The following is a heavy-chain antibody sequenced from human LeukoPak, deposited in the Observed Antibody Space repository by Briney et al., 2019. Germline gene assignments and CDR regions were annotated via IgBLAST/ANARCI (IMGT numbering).Heavy chain of an antibody. CDR1: GYSISSGYY. V-gene: IGHV4-38-2*02. J-gene: IGHJ4*02. CDR2: IYYSGST. D-gene: IGHD6-19*01. Sequence: PSETLSLTCTVSGYSISSGYYWGWIRQPPGKGLEWIGSIYYSGSTYYNPSLKSRVTISVDTSKNQFSLKLSSVTAADTAVYYCARDTREVAGFDYWGQGTLVTVSS. CDR3: ARDTREVAGFDY.